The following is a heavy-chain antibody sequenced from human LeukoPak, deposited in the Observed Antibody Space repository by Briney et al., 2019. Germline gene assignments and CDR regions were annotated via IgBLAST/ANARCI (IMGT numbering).Heavy chain of an antibody. CDR1: GGSISSYY. D-gene: IGHD1-26*01. Sequence: SETLSLTCTVSGGSISSYYWSWIRQPPGKGLEWIGYIYTSGSTNYNPSLKSRVTISVDTSKNQFSLKLSSVTAADTAVYYCARDSGSYWYDYWGQGTLVTVSS. CDR3: ARDSGSYWYDY. V-gene: IGHV4-4*09. CDR2: IYTSGST. J-gene: IGHJ4*02.